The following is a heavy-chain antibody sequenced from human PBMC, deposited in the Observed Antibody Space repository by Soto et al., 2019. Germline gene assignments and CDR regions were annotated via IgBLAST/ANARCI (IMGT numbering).Heavy chain of an antibody. V-gene: IGHV3-23*01. J-gene: IGHJ4*02. CDR3: AKIYCSGGSCRRVYFDY. D-gene: IGHD2-15*01. CDR2: ISGSGGST. CDR1: GFTFSSYA. Sequence: GGSLRLSCSASGFTFSSYAMSWVRQAPGKGLEWVSAISGSGGSTYYADSVKGRFTISRDNSKNTLYLQMNSLRAEDTAVYYCAKIYCSGGSCRRVYFDYWGQGTLVTVS.